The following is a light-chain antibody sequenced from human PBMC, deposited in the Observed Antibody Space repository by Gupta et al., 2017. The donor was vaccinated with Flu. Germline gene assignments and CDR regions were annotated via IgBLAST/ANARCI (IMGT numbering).Light chain of an antibody. CDR1: SNDVGGYNR. CDR3: SSHAGRVTWV. CDR2: DVT. J-gene: IGLJ1*01. Sequence: QSAPTQPRSVSGSPGQSVTISCTGTSNDVGGYNRVSWYEQRPGKAPKLILYDVTERPSGVPDRFSGSKPGNTASLTISGLQADDEADYYCSSHAGRVTWVFGTGTTVT. V-gene: IGLV2-11*01.